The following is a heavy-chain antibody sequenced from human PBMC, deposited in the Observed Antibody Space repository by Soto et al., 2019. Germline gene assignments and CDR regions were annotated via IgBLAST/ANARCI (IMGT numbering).Heavy chain of an antibody. J-gene: IGHJ4*02. CDR3: AIADYDILTGYYPNY. CDR2: IKQDGSEK. CDR1: GFTFSSYW. Sequence: GGSLRLSCAASGFTFSSYWMSWVRQAPGKGLEWVANIKQDGSEKYYVDSVKGRFTISRDNAKNSLYPQMNSLRAEDTAVYYCAIADYDILTGYYPNYWGQGTLVTVAS. D-gene: IGHD3-9*01. V-gene: IGHV3-7*05.